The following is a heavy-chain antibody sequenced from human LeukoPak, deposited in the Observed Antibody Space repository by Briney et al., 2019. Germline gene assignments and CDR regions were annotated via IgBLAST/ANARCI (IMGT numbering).Heavy chain of an antibody. D-gene: IGHD2-21*02. CDR1: GFTFSDYY. CDR2: ISSSGSAI. V-gene: IGHV3-11*04. J-gene: IGHJ4*02. CDR3: ASPHCGGDCPIDY. Sequence: GGSLRLSCAGSGFTFSDYYMSWIRQAPGQGLEWLSYISSSGSAIYYAASVKGRFTISRDNAKNSLFLQMNSLRAEDTAVYYCASPHCGGDCPIDYWGQGTLVTVSS.